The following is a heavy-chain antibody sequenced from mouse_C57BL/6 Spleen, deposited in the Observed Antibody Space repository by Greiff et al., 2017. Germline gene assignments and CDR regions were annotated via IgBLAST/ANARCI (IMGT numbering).Heavy chain of an antibody. CDR3: ARTPSRAYGSSYGYFEV. CDR1: GYTFTSYW. V-gene: IGHV1-55*01. Sequence: QVQLQQPGAELVKPGASVKMSCKASGYTFTSYWITWVKQRPGQGLEWIGEIYPGSGSTNYNEKFKSKATLTVDTSSSTAYMQLSSLTSEDSAVYYCARTPSRAYGSSYGYFEVWGTGTTVTVSS. J-gene: IGHJ1*03. D-gene: IGHD1-1*01. CDR2: IYPGSGST.